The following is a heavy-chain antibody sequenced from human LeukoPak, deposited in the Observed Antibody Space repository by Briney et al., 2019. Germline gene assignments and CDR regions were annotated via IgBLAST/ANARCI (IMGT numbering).Heavy chain of an antibody. Sequence: SETLSLTCTVSGGSIISSSYYWGWIRQPPGKGLEWIGSIYYSGNTDYNPSLKSRVTISVETSKNQFSLKLSSVTAADTAVYYCARLSGGYFDYWGQGTLVTVSS. V-gene: IGHV4-39*01. D-gene: IGHD3-10*01. J-gene: IGHJ4*02. CDR2: IYYSGNT. CDR3: ARLSGGYFDY. CDR1: GGSIISSSYY.